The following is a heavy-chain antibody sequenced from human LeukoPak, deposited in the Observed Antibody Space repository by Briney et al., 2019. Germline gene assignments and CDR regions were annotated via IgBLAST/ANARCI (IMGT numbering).Heavy chain of an antibody. D-gene: IGHD1-26*01. J-gene: IGHJ4*02. CDR2: ISSSNTI. V-gene: IGHV3-48*01. Sequence: PGGSLRLSCAASGFTFSSYSMNWVRQAPGKGLEWVSYISSSNTIYYADSMKGRFTISRDNAKNSLYLQMNSLRAEDTAVYYCARDLALQWDQFDYWGQGTLVTVSS. CDR3: ARDLALQWDQFDY. CDR1: GFTFSSYS.